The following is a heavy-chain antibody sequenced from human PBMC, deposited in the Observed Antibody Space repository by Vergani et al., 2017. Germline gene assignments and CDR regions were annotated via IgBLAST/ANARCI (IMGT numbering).Heavy chain of an antibody. CDR1: GYTFTSYD. D-gene: IGHD3-3*01. Sequence: QVQLVQSGAEVKKPGASVKVSCKASGYTFTSYDINWVRQATGQGLEWMGWMNPNSGKTGYAQKFQGRVTMTRNTSISTAYMELSSLRSEDTAVYYCARGGLLLFLEWPDAFDIWGQGTMVTVSS. J-gene: IGHJ3*02. V-gene: IGHV1-8*01. CDR2: MNPNSGKT. CDR3: ARGGLLLFLEWPDAFDI.